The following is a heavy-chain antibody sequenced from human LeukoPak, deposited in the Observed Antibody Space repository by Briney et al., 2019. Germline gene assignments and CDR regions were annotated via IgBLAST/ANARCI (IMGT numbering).Heavy chain of an antibody. J-gene: IGHJ5*02. CDR1: GSIFTSYW. V-gene: IGHV5-10-1*01. D-gene: IGHD3-9*01. CDR2: IGTSDSST. Sequence: GASLQISADAAGSIFTSYWISWVRPLPGRVQELMGSIGTSDSSTNYSPSFQRHVTISAHKSISTAYLQWSCLKASDTAMYYWARSFYDILTGYNNWFDPWGQGTLVTVSS. CDR3: ARSFYDILTGYNNWFDP.